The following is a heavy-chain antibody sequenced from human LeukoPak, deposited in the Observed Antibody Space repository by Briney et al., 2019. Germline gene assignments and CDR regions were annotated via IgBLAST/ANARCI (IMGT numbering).Heavy chain of an antibody. CDR2: IYYSGST. D-gene: IGHD3-16*02. CDR1: VGSISSSSYY. V-gene: IGHV4-39*01. J-gene: IGHJ4*02. Sequence: SETLSLTCTVSVGSISSSSYYWGWIRQPPGKGLEWIGSIYYSGSTYYNPSLKSRVTISVDTSKNQFSLKLSSVTAADTAVYYCARHPRYVWGRYRYIYYFDYWGQGTLVTVSS. CDR3: ARHPRYVWGRYRYIYYFDY.